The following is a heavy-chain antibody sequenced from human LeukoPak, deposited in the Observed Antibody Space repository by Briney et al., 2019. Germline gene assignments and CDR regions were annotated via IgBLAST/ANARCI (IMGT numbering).Heavy chain of an antibody. Sequence: KPSETLSLTCAVSGGSISSSNWWSWVRQPPGKGLEWIGEIYHSGSTNYNPSLKSRVTISIDTSKNQFSLRLNSVTATDTAVYYCARLNKPGWFDPWGQGTLVTVSS. V-gene: IGHV4-4*02. CDR3: ARLNKPGWFDP. D-gene: IGHD1-14*01. J-gene: IGHJ5*02. CDR1: GGSISSSNW. CDR2: IYHSGST.